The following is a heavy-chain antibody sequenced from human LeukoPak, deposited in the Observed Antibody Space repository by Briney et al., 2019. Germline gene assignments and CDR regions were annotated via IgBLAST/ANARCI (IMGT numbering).Heavy chain of an antibody. CDR3: AKGRNSELFGQGLGITMIVVEPPGY. Sequence: GGSLRLSCAASGFTFSSYAMSWVRQAPGKGLEWVSAISGSGGSTYYADSVKGRFTISRDNSKNTLYLQMNSLRAEDTAVYYCAKGRNSELFGQGLGITMIVVEPPGYWGQGTLVTVSS. J-gene: IGHJ4*02. V-gene: IGHV3-23*01. CDR1: GFTFSSYA. D-gene: IGHD3-22*01. CDR2: ISGSGGST.